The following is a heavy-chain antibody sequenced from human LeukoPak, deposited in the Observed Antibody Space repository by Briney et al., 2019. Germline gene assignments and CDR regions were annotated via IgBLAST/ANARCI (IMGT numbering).Heavy chain of an antibody. J-gene: IGHJ6*03. V-gene: IGHV3-21*01. CDR2: ISSSSSYI. D-gene: IGHD5-12*01. Sequence: GGSLRLSCAASGFTFSSFEMNWVRQAPGKGLEWVSSISSSSSYIYYADSVKGRFTISRDNAKNSLYLQMNSLRAEDTAVYYCARDLGIVAMPNYYMDVWGKGTTVTVSS. CDR3: ARDLGIVAMPNYYMDV. CDR1: GFTFSSFE.